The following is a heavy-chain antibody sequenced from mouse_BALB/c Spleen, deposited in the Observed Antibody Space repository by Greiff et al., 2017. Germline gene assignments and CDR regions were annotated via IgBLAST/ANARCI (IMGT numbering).Heavy chain of an antibody. Sequence: VQLQQSGAELMKPGASVKISCKATGYTFSSYWIEWVKQRPGHGLEWIGEILPGSGSTNYNEKFKGKATFTADTSSNTAYMQLSSLTSEDSAVYYCARGDGTLAYWGQGTLVTVSA. CDR2: ILPGSGST. CDR3: ARGDGTLAY. V-gene: IGHV1-9*01. CDR1: GYTFSSYW. J-gene: IGHJ3*01. D-gene: IGHD1-1*01.